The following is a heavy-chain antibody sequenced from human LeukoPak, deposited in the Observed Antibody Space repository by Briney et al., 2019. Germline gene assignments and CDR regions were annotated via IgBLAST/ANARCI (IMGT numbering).Heavy chain of an antibody. D-gene: IGHD3-22*01. CDR3: ARPMPYYYDSSGYYYDAFDI. CDR1: RGSISSSSYY. V-gene: IGHV4-39*01. J-gene: IGHJ3*02. Sequence: KPSETLSLTCTVPRGSISSSSYYWGWIRQPPGKGLEWIGSIYYTGSTYYNPSLKSRVTISVDTSKDQFSLKLSSVTAADTAVYYCARPMPYYYDSSGYYYDAFDIWGQGTMVTVSS. CDR2: IYYTGST.